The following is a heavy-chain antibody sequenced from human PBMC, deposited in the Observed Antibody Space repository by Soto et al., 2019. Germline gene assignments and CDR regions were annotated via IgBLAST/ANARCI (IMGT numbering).Heavy chain of an antibody. CDR1: GGSISSYY. CDR2: IYYSGST. Sequence: PSETLSLTCTVSGGSISSYYWSWIRQPPGKGLEWIGYIYYSGSTNYNPSLKSRVTISVDTSKNPFSLKLSSVTAADTAVYYCARVSPYWVSHNSYYYGMDVWGQGSTVTAP. J-gene: IGHJ6*02. CDR3: ARVSPYWVSHNSYYYGMDV. D-gene: IGHD2-15*01. V-gene: IGHV4-59*01.